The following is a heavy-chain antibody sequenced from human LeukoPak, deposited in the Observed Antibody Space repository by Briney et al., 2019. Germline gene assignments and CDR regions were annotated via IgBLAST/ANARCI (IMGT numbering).Heavy chain of an antibody. CDR2: IYYSGST. V-gene: IGHV4-59*01. Sequence: SETLSLTCTVSGGSISSYYWSWIRQPPGKGLEWIGYIYYSGSTNYNPSLKSRVTISVDTPKNQFSLKLSSVTAADTAVYYCARGLYDSSGYLYWGQGTLVTVSS. CDR1: GGSISSYY. J-gene: IGHJ4*02. D-gene: IGHD3-22*01. CDR3: ARGLYDSSGYLY.